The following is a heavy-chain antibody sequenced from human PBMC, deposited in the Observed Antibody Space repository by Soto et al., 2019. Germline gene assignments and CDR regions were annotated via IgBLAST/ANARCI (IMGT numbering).Heavy chain of an antibody. D-gene: IGHD6-13*01. V-gene: IGHV1-69*01. Sequence: QVQLVQSGAEVKEPGSSVKLSCKATGDLFNNYALNWARQAPGQGLAWMGRISPLFSTTNYAQKFQGRVTIGADEFTTIVYLEVSNLESEDTAMYYCAASSSVAAAGYFKFCGQGTLVTVSP. J-gene: IGHJ4*02. CDR3: AASSSVAAAGYFKF. CDR1: GDLFNNYA. CDR2: ISPLFSTT.